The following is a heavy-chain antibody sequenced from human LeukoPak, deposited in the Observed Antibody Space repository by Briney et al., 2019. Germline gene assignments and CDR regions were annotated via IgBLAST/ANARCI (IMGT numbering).Heavy chain of an antibody. J-gene: IGHJ4*02. CDR1: GFTFSSFH. D-gene: IGHD4/OR15-4a*01. CDR3: ARRAGAYSHPYDY. CDR2: ISGSGETT. V-gene: IGHV3-23*01. Sequence: GGSLRLSCEASGFTFSSFHMSWVRQAPGKGLEWVSAISGSGETTYYADSVKGRFTVPRDNSKNTLYVQMDSLRAEDTAVYYCARRAGAYSHPYDYWGQGTLVTVSS.